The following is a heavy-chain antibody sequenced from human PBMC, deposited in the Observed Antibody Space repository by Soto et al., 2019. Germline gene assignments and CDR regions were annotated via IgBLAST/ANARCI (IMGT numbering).Heavy chain of an antibody. V-gene: IGHV1-69*13. Sequence: SVKVSCKASGGTFSSYAISWVRQAPGQGLEWMGGIIPIFGTANYAQKFQGRVTITADESTSTAYMELSSLRSEDTAVYYCARTHRYYYDSSGYYSPFDYWGQGTLVTVS. D-gene: IGHD3-22*01. CDR3: ARTHRYYYDSSGYYSPFDY. CDR1: GGTFSSYA. J-gene: IGHJ4*02. CDR2: IIPIFGTA.